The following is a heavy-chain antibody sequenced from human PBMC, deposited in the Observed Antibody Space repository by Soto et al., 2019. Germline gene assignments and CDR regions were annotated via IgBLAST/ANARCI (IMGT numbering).Heavy chain of an antibody. V-gene: IGHV1-18*01. CDR3: ARTDYNNYGNWYDP. CDR1: GYAFTNYG. CDR2: ISGYGSST. D-gene: IGHD4-4*01. J-gene: IGHJ5*02. Sequence: ASVKVSCKASGYAFTNYGLSWVRQAPGQGLEWMGWISGYGSSTNYAQNLQGRVTMTTDTSTSTAYMELRSLISDDTAVYYCARTDYNNYGNWYDPWGQGTPVTVSS.